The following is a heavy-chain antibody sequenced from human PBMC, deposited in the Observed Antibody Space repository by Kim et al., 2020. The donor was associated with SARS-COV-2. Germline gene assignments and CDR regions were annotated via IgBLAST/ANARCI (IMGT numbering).Heavy chain of an antibody. CDR2: IYYSGST. J-gene: IGHJ4*02. CDR3: ARHRVGSYYEY. D-gene: IGHD1-26*01. Sequence: SETLSPTCTVSGGSISSSSYYWGWIRQPPGKGLEWIGSIYYSGSTYYNPSLKSRVTISVDTSKNQFSLKLSSVTAADTAVYYCARHRVGSYYEYWGQGTLVTVSS. V-gene: IGHV4-39*01. CDR1: GGSISSSSYY.